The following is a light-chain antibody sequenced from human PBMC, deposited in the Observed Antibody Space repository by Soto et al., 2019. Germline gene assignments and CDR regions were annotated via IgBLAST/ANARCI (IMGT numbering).Light chain of an antibody. CDR2: DVS. CDR1: SSDVGAYNY. Sequence: QSALTQPRSVSGSPGQSVTISCTGTSSDVGAYNYVSWYQQHPGKAPKLMIYDVSKRPSGVPDRFSGSKSGNTASLTISGLQAEDEADYYCSSFSSITREVFGGGTKVTVL. CDR3: SSFSSITREV. V-gene: IGLV2-11*01. J-gene: IGLJ2*01.